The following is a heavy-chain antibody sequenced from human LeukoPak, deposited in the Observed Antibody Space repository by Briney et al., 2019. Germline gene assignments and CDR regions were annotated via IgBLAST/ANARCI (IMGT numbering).Heavy chain of an antibody. Sequence: SETLSLTCTVSGGSISSSSYHWGWIRQPPGKGLEWIGSIYYSGSTYYNPSLKSRVTISVDTSKNQFSLKLSSVTAADTAVYYCARHLWIFDYWGQGTLVTVSS. V-gene: IGHV4-39*01. J-gene: IGHJ4*02. CDR1: GGSISSSSYH. CDR3: ARHLWIFDY. D-gene: IGHD2/OR15-2a*01. CDR2: IYYSGST.